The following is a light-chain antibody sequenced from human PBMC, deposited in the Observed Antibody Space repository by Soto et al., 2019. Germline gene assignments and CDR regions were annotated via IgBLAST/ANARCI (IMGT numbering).Light chain of an antibody. J-gene: IGLJ1*01. CDR1: SSDVGAYTY. V-gene: IGLV2-14*01. Sequence: QSVLTQPASVSGSPGQSITISCAGTSSDVGAYTYVSWYQQHPGKAPKLMIYDVSNRPSGVSNRFSGSKSGNTAFLIISGLQAEDVSGYYCTSYTSNSTPYVFGGGTKVTVL. CDR2: DVS. CDR3: TSYTSNSTPYV.